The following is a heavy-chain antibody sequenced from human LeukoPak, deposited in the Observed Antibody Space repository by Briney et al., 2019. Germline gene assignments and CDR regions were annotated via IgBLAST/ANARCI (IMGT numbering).Heavy chain of an antibody. CDR1: GFTFSSYA. Sequence: PGGSLRLSCAASGFTFSSYAMSWVRQAPGKGLEWVSAISGSGGSTYYADSVKGRFTISRDNAKNSLYLQMNSLRAEDTAVYYCARDRYYYGSGSFLFDYWGQGTLVTVSS. J-gene: IGHJ4*02. CDR3: ARDRYYYGSGSFLFDY. D-gene: IGHD3-10*01. CDR2: ISGSGGST. V-gene: IGHV3-23*01.